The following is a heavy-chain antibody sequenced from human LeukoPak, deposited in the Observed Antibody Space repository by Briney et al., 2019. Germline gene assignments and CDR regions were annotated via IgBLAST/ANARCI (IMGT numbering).Heavy chain of an antibody. V-gene: IGHV3-7*04. CDR2: IKQDGSEQ. CDR3: ATEYCTNGVCRRYYFDY. Sequence: PGGSLRLSCAASGFTFSNYWMSWVRQAPGKGLEWVAIIKQDGSEQYYVDSVKGRFTISRDNAENSLYLQMNGLRAEDTAVYYCATEYCTNGVCRRYYFDYWGQGTLVTVSS. CDR1: GFTFSNYW. J-gene: IGHJ4*02. D-gene: IGHD2-8*01.